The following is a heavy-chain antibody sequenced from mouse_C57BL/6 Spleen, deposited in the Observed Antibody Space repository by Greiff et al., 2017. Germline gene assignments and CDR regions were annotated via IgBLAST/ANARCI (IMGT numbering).Heavy chain of an antibody. CDR2: IDPSDSET. Sequence: QVKLQQPGAELVRPGSSVKLSCKASGYTFTSYWLHWVKQRPIQGLAWIGNIDPSDSETHYNQKFKDKATLTVDKSSSTAYMQLSSLTSEDSAVYYCARRGTTVVSLDYWGQGTTRTVSS. V-gene: IGHV1-52*01. J-gene: IGHJ2*01. CDR3: ARRGTTVVSLDY. D-gene: IGHD1-1*01. CDR1: GYTFTSYW.